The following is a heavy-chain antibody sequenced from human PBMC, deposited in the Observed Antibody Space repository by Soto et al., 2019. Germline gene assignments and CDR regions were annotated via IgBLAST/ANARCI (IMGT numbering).Heavy chain of an antibody. CDR3: VREPDV. CDR2: VSPSGDTT. V-gene: IGHV3-23*01. CDR1: GFIFSTYS. J-gene: IGHJ6*02. Sequence: EVQLLESGGGLVQPGGSLTVSCEASGFIFSTYSMTWVRQGPGKGLEWVAAVSPSGDTTHYADSLKGRLTISRDNSKNTVSLQMNSLSADDPGLYYCVREPDVWGQGISVTVSS.